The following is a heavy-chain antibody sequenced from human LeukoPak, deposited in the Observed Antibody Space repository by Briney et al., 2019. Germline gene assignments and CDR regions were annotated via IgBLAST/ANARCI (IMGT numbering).Heavy chain of an antibody. CDR1: GDSISNSY. CDR3: ARSPRAGVTPWFFDY. J-gene: IGHJ4*02. D-gene: IGHD3-10*01. CDR2: MYYSGST. Sequence: PSETLSLTCTVSGDSISNSYWSWIRQPPGKGLEWIGYMYYSGSTNYNPSLKSRVTTSMDTSENQFSLKLTSVTAADTAVHYCARSPRAGVTPWFFDYWGQGTLVAVSS. V-gene: IGHV4-59*08.